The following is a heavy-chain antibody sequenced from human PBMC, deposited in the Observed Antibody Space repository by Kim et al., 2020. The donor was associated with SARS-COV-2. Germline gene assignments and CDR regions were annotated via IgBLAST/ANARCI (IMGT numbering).Heavy chain of an antibody. CDR3: ATWYTSGHNWFDP. D-gene: IGHD6-19*01. V-gene: IGHV1-3*01. Sequence: ASVKVSCKASGYSFTNYAIHWVRQAPGQRLEWMGWINAAAGSTKYSQNFQGRVTFSRDTSASTAYMELSSLRSEDTALYYCATWYTSGHNWFDPWGQGTLVTVSS. CDR2: INAAAGST. CDR1: GYSFTNYA. J-gene: IGHJ5*02.